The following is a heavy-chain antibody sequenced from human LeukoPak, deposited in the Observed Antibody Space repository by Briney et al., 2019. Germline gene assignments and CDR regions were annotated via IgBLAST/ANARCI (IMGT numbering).Heavy chain of an antibody. CDR2: ISAYNGNT. V-gene: IGHV1-18*01. J-gene: IGHJ3*01. D-gene: IGHD6-6*01. CDR3: ARDRWSSSSSEGAFDV. Sequence: ASVKVSCKASGYTFTNYGISWVRQAPGQGLDRMGWISAYNGNTVYAQELQGRVTMTTDTSTTIAYMELRSLRSDDTAVYYCARDRWSSSSSEGAFDVWGQGTMVTVSS. CDR1: GYTFTNYG.